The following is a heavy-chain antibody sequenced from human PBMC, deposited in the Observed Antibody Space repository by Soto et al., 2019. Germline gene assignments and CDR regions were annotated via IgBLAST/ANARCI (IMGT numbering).Heavy chain of an antibody. Sequence: EVHLVESGGGLVQPGGSLRLSCAASGFSFSNYWMTWVRQAPGKGLEWVANINPDGGAKYYVESVKGRFSISRDNAKNSLYLQMSSLRAEDTAVYYCAKAFYNGNSDFGYWGQGTRVTVSS. CDR1: GFSFSNYW. CDR2: INPDGGAK. D-gene: IGHD3-10*01. CDR3: AKAFYNGNSDFGY. V-gene: IGHV3-7*05. J-gene: IGHJ4*02.